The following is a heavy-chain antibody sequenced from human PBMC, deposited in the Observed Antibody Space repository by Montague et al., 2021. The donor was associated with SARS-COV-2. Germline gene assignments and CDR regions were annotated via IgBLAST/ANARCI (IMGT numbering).Heavy chain of an antibody. Sequence: SETLSLTCAVYGGSFNGYYWSWIRQPPGKGLEWIGEINHSGSTNYNPSLKSRVTISVDTSKNQFSLKLSSVTAADTAVYYCASPTYYYDSSGSDAFDIWGQGTMVTVSS. D-gene: IGHD3-22*01. CDR3: ASPTYYYDSSGSDAFDI. V-gene: IGHV4-34*01. J-gene: IGHJ3*02. CDR1: GGSFNGYY. CDR2: INHSGST.